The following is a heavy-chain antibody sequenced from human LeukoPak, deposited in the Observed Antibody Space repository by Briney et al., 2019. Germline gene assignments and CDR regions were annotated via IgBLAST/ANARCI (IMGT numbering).Heavy chain of an antibody. CDR1: GYTLTELS. J-gene: IGHJ4*02. CDR2: FDPEDGET. Sequence: ASVKVSCKVSGYTLTELSMHWVRQAPGKGLEWMVGFDPEDGETIYAQKFQGRVTMTEDTSTDTAYMELSSLRSEDTAVYYCATVGIAAANYYFDYWGQGTLVTVSS. D-gene: IGHD6-13*01. CDR3: ATVGIAAANYYFDY. V-gene: IGHV1-24*01.